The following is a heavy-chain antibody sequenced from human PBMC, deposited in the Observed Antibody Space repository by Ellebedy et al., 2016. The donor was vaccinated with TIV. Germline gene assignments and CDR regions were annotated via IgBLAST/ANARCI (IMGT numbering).Heavy chain of an antibody. CDR2: ISAYNENT. V-gene: IGHV1-18*01. D-gene: IGHD1-26*01. CDR1: GYTFTSYS. CDR3: ARALGASNPNYFDY. J-gene: IGHJ4*02. Sequence: AASVKVSCKASGYTFTSYSISCVRQAPGQGLEWMGWISAYNENTNYAQKLQGRVTMTTDTSTSTAYTELRSLRSDDTAVYYGARALGASNPNYFDYWGQGTLVTVSS.